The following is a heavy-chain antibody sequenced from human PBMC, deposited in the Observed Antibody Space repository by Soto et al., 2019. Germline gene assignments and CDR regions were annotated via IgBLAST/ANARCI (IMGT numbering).Heavy chain of an antibody. V-gene: IGHV1-69*01. D-gene: IGHD4-17*01. Sequence: QVQLVQSGAEVQKPGSSVKVSCKASGGTFSSYAISWVRQAPGQGLEWMGGIIPIFGTANYAQKFQGRVTITADESTSTAYMELSSLRSEDTAVYYCARDGSATTVTTNWFDPWGQGTLVTVSS. CDR3: ARDGSATTVTTNWFDP. CDR2: IIPIFGTA. J-gene: IGHJ5*02. CDR1: GGTFSSYA.